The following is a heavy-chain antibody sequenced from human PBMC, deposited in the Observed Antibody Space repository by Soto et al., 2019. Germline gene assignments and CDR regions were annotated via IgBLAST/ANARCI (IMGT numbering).Heavy chain of an antibody. CDR3: AKDRNDFWSGYYYYMDV. CDR1: GFTFSSYA. CDR2: ISGSGGRT. J-gene: IGHJ6*03. Sequence: PGGSLRLSCAASGFTFSSYAMSWVRQAPGKGLEWVSAISGSGGRTYCADSGKGRFTISRDNSKNTLYLQMNSLRAEDTAVYYCAKDRNDFWSGYYYYMDVWGKGTTVTVSS. D-gene: IGHD3-3*01. V-gene: IGHV3-23*01.